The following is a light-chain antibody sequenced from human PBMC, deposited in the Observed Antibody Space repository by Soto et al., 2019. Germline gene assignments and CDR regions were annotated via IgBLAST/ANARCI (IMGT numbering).Light chain of an antibody. CDR2: VAS. J-gene: IGKJ1*01. CDR1: QGISNY. V-gene: IGKV1-27*01. Sequence: DIQMTQSPSSLSASVGDRVTITCRASQGISNYLAWYQQQPGKVPKLLIYVASTLQSGVPSRFSGSGSGSDFTLTISSLQPEDVATYYCQKYNSAPWTFGQGTKVEIK. CDR3: QKYNSAPWT.